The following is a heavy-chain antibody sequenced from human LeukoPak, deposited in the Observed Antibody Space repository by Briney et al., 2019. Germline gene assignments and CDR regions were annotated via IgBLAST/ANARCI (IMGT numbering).Heavy chain of an antibody. V-gene: IGHV3-11*04. J-gene: IGHJ3*02. CDR3: ARSMAQDVDAFDI. CDR2: INTDGTTI. Sequence: GGSLTLSCAASGFTFSNYYMSWIRQAPGKGLEWLSYINTDGTTIYNADSVKGRFAISRDNAKNSLYLQMNSLRAEDTAVYYCARSMAQDVDAFDIWGQGTMVTVSS. D-gene: IGHD2-21*01. CDR1: GFTFSNYY.